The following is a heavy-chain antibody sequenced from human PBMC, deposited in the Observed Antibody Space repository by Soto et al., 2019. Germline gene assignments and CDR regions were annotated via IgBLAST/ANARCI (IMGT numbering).Heavy chain of an antibody. D-gene: IGHD3-16*02. CDR2: INHSGST. J-gene: IGHJ5*02. V-gene: IGHV4-34*01. Sequence: SETLSLTCAVYGGSFSGYYWSWIRQPPGKGLEWIGEINHSGSTNYNPSLKSRVTISVDTSKNQFSLKLSSVTAADTAVYYCARVNRRVYIWGSYRLITPPDKNSWFDAGSQGTLVTVSS. CDR1: GGSFSGYY. CDR3: ARVNRRVYIWGSYRLITPPDKNSWFDA.